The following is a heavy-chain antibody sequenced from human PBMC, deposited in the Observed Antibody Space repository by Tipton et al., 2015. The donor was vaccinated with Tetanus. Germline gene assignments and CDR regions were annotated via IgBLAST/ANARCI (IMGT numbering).Heavy chain of an antibody. J-gene: IGHJ4*02. CDR1: GFIFSSYG. CDR2: SWYDGTDK. D-gene: IGHD2-15*01. Sequence: CAASGFIFSSYGIHWVRQAPGKELEWVAVSWYDGTDKYYADSVKGRFTISRDNSKNTLYQQMNSLRAEETAVYYCAREADCSGGSCFSGDFDNWGQGTQVTVSS. CDR3: AREADCSGGSCFSGDFDN. V-gene: IGHV3-33*01.